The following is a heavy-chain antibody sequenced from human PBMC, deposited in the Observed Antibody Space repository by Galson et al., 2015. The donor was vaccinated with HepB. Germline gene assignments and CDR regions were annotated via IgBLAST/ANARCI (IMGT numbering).Heavy chain of an antibody. V-gene: IGHV4-61*02. D-gene: IGHD6-13*01. CDR1: GGSISSGSYY. Sequence: TLSLTCTVSGGSISSGSYYWSWIRQPAGKGLEWIGRIYTSGSTNYNPSLKSRVTMSVDTSKNQFSLKLSSVTAADTAVYYCARGMGIAAAGPRANYYYYMDVWGKGTTVTVSS. CDR2: IYTSGST. CDR3: ARGMGIAAAGPRANYYYYMDV. J-gene: IGHJ6*03.